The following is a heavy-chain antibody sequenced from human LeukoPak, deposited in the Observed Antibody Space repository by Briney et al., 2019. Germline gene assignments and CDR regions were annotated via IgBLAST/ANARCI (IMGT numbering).Heavy chain of an antibody. J-gene: IGHJ4*02. Sequence: GGSLRLSCAASGFTFSSYWMSWVRQAPGKGLEWVANIKQDGSEKYYVDSVKGRFTISRDNAKNSLYLQMNSLRAEDTAVYYCARRRITMVRGVIITGLVTDWGQGTLVTVSS. CDR3: ARRRITMVRGVIITGLVTD. D-gene: IGHD3-10*01. V-gene: IGHV3-7*03. CDR1: GFTFSSYW. CDR2: IKQDGSEK.